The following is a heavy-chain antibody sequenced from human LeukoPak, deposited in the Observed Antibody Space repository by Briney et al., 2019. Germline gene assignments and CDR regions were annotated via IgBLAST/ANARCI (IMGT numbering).Heavy chain of an antibody. D-gene: IGHD1-26*01. CDR1: GYTFTNYD. V-gene: IGHV1-8*01. Sequence: RASVKVSCKASGYTFTNYDINWVRQATGQGLEWMGWMNPNSGNTGYAQKFQGRVTMTRNTSISAAYMGLSSLRSEDTALYYCARDIAGATKGGWFDTWGQGTPVTVSS. CDR2: MNPNSGNT. CDR3: ARDIAGATKGGWFDT. J-gene: IGHJ5*02.